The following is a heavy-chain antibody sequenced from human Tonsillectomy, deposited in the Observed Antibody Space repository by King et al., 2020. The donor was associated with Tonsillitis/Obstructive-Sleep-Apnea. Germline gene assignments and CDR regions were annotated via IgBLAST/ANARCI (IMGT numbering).Heavy chain of an antibody. J-gene: IGHJ4*02. Sequence: QLQESGPGLVKPSETLSLTCTVSGGSISSYYWSWIRQPPGKGLEWIGYIYYSGSTNYNPSLKSRVTISVDTSKNQFSRKLSSVTAADTAVYYCAREVDCSGGSCYSGYFDYWGQGTLVTVSS. D-gene: IGHD2-15*01. CDR3: AREVDCSGGSCYSGYFDY. CDR1: GGSISSYY. V-gene: IGHV4-59*01. CDR2: IYYSGST.